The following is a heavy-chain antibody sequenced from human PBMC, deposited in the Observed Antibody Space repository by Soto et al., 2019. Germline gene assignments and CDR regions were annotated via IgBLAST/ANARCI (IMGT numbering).Heavy chain of an antibody. D-gene: IGHD1-1*01. J-gene: IGHJ6*02. Sequence: QVQLVESGGDLVKPGGSLRLSCAASKFTFSDYYMNWIRQAPGKGLEWVSYISSSGNTMYYADSVKGRFTISRDNAKNSLYLQMNSLRAEDTAVYYCAREGTYGLDVWGQGTTATVSS. CDR1: KFTFSDYY. CDR3: AREGTYGLDV. CDR2: ISSSGNTM. V-gene: IGHV3-11*01.